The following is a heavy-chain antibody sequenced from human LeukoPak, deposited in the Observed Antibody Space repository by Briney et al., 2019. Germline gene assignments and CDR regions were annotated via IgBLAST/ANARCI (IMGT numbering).Heavy chain of an antibody. CDR2: INPNSGGT. CDR3: ARDMTAGEPDYYYYMDV. V-gene: IGHV1-2*02. D-gene: IGHD7-27*01. Sequence: ASVKVSCKASGYTFTGYYMHWVRQAPGQGLEWMGWINPNSGGTNYAQKFQGRVTMTRDTSISTAYMELSSLRSDDTAVYYCARDMTAGEPDYYYYMDVWGKGTMVTVSS. CDR1: GYTFTGYY. J-gene: IGHJ6*03.